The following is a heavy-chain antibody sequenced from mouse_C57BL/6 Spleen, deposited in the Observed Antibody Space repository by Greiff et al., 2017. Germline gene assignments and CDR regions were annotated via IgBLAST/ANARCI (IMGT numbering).Heavy chain of an antibody. CDR2: INPSNGGT. D-gene: IGHD2-4*01. CDR3: ARGGGYYDYDGAWFAY. J-gene: IGHJ3*01. V-gene: IGHV1-53*01. CDR1: GYTFTSYW. Sequence: QVQLQQPGTELVKPGASVKLSCKASGYTFTSYWMHWVKQRPGQGLEWIGNINPSNGGTNYNEKFKSKATLTVDKSSSTAYMQLSSLTSEDSAVYYCARGGGYYDYDGAWFAYWGQGTLVTVSA.